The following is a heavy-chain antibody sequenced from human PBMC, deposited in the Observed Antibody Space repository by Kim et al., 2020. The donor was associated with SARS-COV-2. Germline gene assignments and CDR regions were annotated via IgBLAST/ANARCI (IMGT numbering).Heavy chain of an antibody. Sequence: GGSLRLSCAASGFSFSGYVMNWVRQAPGKGLEWVSSISSGGTYIYYADSVKGRFTISRDNAKNSLYLQMNSVRAEDTALYYCARVNVPAAAKGDWGQGTLVTVS. CDR2: ISSGGTYI. CDR3: ARVNVPAAAKGD. J-gene: IGHJ4*02. V-gene: IGHV3-21*06. CDR1: GFSFSGYV. D-gene: IGHD2-2*01.